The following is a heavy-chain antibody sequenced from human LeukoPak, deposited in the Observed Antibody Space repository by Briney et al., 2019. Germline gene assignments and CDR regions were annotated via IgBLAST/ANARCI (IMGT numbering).Heavy chain of an antibody. V-gene: IGHV4-39*07. Sequence: SETLSLTCTVSGGSISSSSYYWGWIRQPPGEGLEWIGSIYYSGSTYYNPSLKSRVTISVDTSKNQFSLKLSSVNAADTAVYYCARGDYYDSIGYYDYFDYWGQGTLVTVSS. CDR1: GGSISSSSYY. J-gene: IGHJ4*02. CDR3: ARGDYYDSIGYYDYFDY. D-gene: IGHD3-22*01. CDR2: IYYSGST.